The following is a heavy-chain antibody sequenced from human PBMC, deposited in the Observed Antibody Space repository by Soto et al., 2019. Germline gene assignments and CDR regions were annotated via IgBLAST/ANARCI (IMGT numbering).Heavy chain of an antibody. CDR3: ARGGVATINPDYYYYGMDV. D-gene: IGHD5-12*01. CDR1: GVTFSSYA. J-gene: IGHJ6*02. V-gene: IGHV1-69*01. CDR2: IIPIFGTA. Sequence: QVQLVQSGAEVKKPGSSVKVSCKASGVTFSSYAISWVRQAPGQGLEWMGGIIPIFGTANYAQKFQGRVTITADESTSTAYMEVSSLRSEDTAVYYCARGGVATINPDYYYYGMDVWGQGTTVTVSS.